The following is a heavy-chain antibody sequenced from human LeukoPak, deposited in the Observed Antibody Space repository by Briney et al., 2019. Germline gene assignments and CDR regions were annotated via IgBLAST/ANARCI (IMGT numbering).Heavy chain of an antibody. CDR2: IKNDGSEE. CDR1: GFIFSRYW. J-gene: IGHJ4*02. D-gene: IGHD3-10*01. Sequence: PGGSLRLSCAASGFIFSRYWVRCLRQAPGRGLEGVANIKNDGSEEYYADSVKRRFTISRDNARNSLFLQMNSLTVEDTAVYYCARAIRGSAVDTGDRWGQGGLVTVSS. CDR3: ARAIRGSAVDTGDR. V-gene: IGHV3-7*01.